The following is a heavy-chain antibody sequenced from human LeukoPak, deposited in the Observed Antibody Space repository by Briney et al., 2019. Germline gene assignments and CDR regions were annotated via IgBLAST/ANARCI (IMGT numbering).Heavy chain of an antibody. CDR1: GYTFTGYY. J-gene: IGHJ4*02. CDR3: ARAPANKYDSRLPEDY. D-gene: IGHD3-22*01. V-gene: IGHV1-46*01. Sequence: PGATVKVSCKASGYTFTGYYIHWVRQAPGQGREWMGIINPSDGTTSYAQKFQGRVTMTRDTSTSTVYMEVRSLRSEDTAVYYCARAPANKYDSRLPEDYWGQGTLVTVSS. CDR2: INPSDGTT.